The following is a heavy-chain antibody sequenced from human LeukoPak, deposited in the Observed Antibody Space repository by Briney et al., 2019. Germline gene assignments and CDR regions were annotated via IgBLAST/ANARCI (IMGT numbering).Heavy chain of an antibody. CDR1: GGSFSGYH. J-gene: IGHJ6*03. Sequence: SETLSLTCAVYGGSFSGYHWSWIRQPPEKGLEWIGEINHSGSTNYNPSLKSRVTISVDTSKNQFSLKLSSVTAADTAVYYCARVSVYAMYYYYYYMDVWGKGTTVTVSS. V-gene: IGHV4-34*01. CDR2: INHSGST. D-gene: IGHD2-8*01. CDR3: ARVSVYAMYYYYYYMDV.